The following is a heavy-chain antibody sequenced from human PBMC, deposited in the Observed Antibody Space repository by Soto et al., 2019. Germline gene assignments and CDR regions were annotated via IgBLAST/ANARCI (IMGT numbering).Heavy chain of an antibody. CDR2: ISCCGGSA. CDR3: ARAAGQQWLIPHLDN. D-gene: IGHD6-19*01. Sequence: EVQLLESGGGVVQPGGSLRLSCVASGFNFKKFAMAWVRQAAGEGLEWVSGISCCGGSASYADSVKGRFSIARDDSKNTVSLQLNTLRVEDTAKYYWARAAGQQWLIPHLDNGGQGPLVTVS. J-gene: IGHJ4*02. V-gene: IGHV3-23*01. CDR1: GFNFKKFA.